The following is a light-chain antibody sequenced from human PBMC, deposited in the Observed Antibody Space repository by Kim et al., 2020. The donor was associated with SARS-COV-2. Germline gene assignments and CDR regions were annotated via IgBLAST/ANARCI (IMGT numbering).Light chain of an antibody. Sequence: ALGQTVRITCHGDSLRSYYASWYQQKPGQAPVLVIYGKNDRPSGIPDRFSGSSSGNTASLTITEAQAEDEADYYCNSRDSSGNHYVFGTGTQLTVL. V-gene: IGLV3-19*01. CDR2: GKN. CDR3: NSRDSSGNHYV. J-gene: IGLJ1*01. CDR1: SLRSYY.